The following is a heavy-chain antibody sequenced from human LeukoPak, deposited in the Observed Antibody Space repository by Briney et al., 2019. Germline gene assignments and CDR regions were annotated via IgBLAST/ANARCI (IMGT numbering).Heavy chain of an antibody. Sequence: SETLSLTCTVSGGSISSYYWIWLRQPPGKGREWIGYIYYSGSTNYNPSLKSRVTMLVDTSKNQFSLKLSSVTAADAAVYYCARYQTPIAAAGSRYAFDIWGQGTMVTVCS. CDR3: ARYQTPIAAAGSRYAFDI. J-gene: IGHJ3*02. V-gene: IGHV4-59*01. CDR2: IYYSGST. D-gene: IGHD6-13*01. CDR1: GGSISSYY.